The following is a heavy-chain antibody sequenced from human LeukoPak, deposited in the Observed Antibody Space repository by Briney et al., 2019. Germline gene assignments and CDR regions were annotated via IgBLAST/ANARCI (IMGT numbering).Heavy chain of an antibody. D-gene: IGHD3-22*01. CDR3: ARAPSEVGGYYPEYFRH. CDR2: IKSDGST. J-gene: IGHJ1*01. Sequence: GGSLRLSCAASGFTFSSYWMHWVRQIPGKGLVWVSRIKSDGSTNYADSVKGRFTISRDNAKNTLSLQMNSLRAEDTGVYYCARAPSEVGGYYPEYFRHWGQGTLVTVSS. V-gene: IGHV3-74*01. CDR1: GFTFSSYW.